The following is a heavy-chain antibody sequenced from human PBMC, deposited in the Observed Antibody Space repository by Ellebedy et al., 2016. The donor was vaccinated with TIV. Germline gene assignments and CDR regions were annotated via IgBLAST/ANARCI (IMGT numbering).Heavy chain of an antibody. D-gene: IGHD1-26*01. J-gene: IGHJ4*02. CDR2: INPHNGDT. Sequence: ASVKVSCKASGYTFINSYIHWVRQAPGQGLEWLGWINPHNGDTNYALNFRGRVTMTTDMSINTAYMELSTLTFDDTAIYYCAKGLLRELLGFDSWGQGTLVAVSS. CDR3: AKGLLRELLGFDS. V-gene: IGHV1-2*02. CDR1: GYTFINSY.